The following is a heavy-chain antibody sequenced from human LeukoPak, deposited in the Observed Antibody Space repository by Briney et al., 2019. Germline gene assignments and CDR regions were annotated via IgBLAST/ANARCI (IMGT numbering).Heavy chain of an antibody. CDR3: ASRYCSSTSCYDLLYYYMDV. V-gene: IGHV1-69*13. CDR1: GYTFSSYA. CDR2: VIPVFGTA. J-gene: IGHJ6*03. D-gene: IGHD2-2*01. Sequence: VASVKVSCKASGYTFSSYAISWVRQSPGQGLEWMGGVIPVFGTANYAQKFQGRVTITADESTSTAYMELSSLRSEDTAVYYCASRYCSSTSCYDLLYYYMDVWGKGTTVTVSS.